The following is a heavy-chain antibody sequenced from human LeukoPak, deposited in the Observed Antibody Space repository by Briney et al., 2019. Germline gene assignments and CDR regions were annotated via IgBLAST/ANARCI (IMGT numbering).Heavy chain of an antibody. CDR1: GGSISSGDYY. Sequence: PSETLSLTCTVSGGSISSGDYYWSWIRQPPGKGLEWIGYIYYSGSTYYNPSLKSRVTISVDTSENQFSLKLSSVTAADTAVYYCARMSLGYCSSTSCYGMDVWGQGTTVTVSS. J-gene: IGHJ6*02. CDR3: ARMSLGYCSSTSCYGMDV. CDR2: IYYSGST. D-gene: IGHD2-2*01. V-gene: IGHV4-30-4*01.